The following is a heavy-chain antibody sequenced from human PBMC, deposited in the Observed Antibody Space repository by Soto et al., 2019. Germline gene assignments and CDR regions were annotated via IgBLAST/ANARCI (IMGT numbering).Heavy chain of an antibody. CDR1: GFIFSDYY. D-gene: IGHD1-1*01. CDR2: ISTRSTCT. CDR3: ARDLAWKRGKVGRYYYGMDV. J-gene: IGHJ6*02. V-gene: IGHV3-11*06. Sequence: QVLLVESGGGLVKAGGSLRLSCAASGFIFSDYYMSWVRQTPGKGLEWVSYISTRSTCTNYADSVKGRFTISRDNTKNSLYLQMDNLRVEDTAVYYCARDLAWKRGKVGRYYYGMDVWGQGTTVTVSS.